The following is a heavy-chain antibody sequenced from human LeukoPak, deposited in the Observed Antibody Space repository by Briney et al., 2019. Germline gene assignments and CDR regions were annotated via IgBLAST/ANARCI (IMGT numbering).Heavy chain of an antibody. Sequence: GGSLRLSCAASGFTLSDYWMSWVRQAPGKGLEWVANIKQDGSEKYYVDSVKGRFTISRDNAKNSLYLQMNSLRAEDTAVYYCAREVSSAFDYWGQGTLVTVSS. J-gene: IGHJ4*02. D-gene: IGHD3-10*01. CDR3: AREVSSAFDY. V-gene: IGHV3-7*01. CDR2: IKQDGSEK. CDR1: GFTLSDYW.